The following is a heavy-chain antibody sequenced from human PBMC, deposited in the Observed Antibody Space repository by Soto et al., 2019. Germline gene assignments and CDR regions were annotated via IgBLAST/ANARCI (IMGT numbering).Heavy chain of an antibody. CDR2: ISSSSSYI. V-gene: IGHV3-21*01. J-gene: IGHJ3*02. D-gene: IGHD6-6*01. CDR3: ARATAARDAFDI. CDR1: GFTFSSYS. Sequence: GGSLRLSCAASGFTFSSYSMNWVRQAPGKGLEWVSSISSSSSYIYYADSVKGRFTISRDNAKNSLYLQMNSLRAEDTAVYYCARATAARDAFDIWGQGTMVTVSS.